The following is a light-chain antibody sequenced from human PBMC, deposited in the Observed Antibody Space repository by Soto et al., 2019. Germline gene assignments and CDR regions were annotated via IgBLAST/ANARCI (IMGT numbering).Light chain of an antibody. CDR3: QRYNSYSRT. V-gene: IGKV1-5*03. J-gene: IGKJ1*01. CDR2: KAS. CDR1: QSISSR. Sequence: DIQMTQSPSTLSASVGDKGTITCRASQSISSRLAWYQQKPGKAPNLLIYKASTLESGVPSRFSGSGSGTEFTLTISSLQPEDFATYYCQRYNSYSRTFGQGTKVDIK.